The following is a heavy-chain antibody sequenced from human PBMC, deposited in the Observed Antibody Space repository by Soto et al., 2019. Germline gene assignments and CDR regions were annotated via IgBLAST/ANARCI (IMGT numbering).Heavy chain of an antibody. Sequence: ASVKVSCKASGYTFTNYGIIWVRQAPGQGLEWMGWISAYNGNTNHAQKLQGRVTMTTDTSTSTAYMELRSLRSDDTAVYYCARGVGSGSYYNQYNWFDPWGQGTLVTVSS. D-gene: IGHD3-10*01. J-gene: IGHJ5*02. CDR2: ISAYNGNT. CDR1: GYTFTNYG. V-gene: IGHV1-18*01. CDR3: ARGVGSGSYYNQYNWFDP.